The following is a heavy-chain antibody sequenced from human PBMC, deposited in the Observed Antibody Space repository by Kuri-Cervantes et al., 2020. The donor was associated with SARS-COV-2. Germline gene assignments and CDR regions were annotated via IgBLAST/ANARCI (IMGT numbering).Heavy chain of an antibody. CDR3: ARAPLSHSNAQPFWFDY. CDR2: ISSSGSTI. V-gene: IGHV3-48*03. J-gene: IGHJ4*02. CDR1: GFTFSSYE. Sequence: LKISCAASGFTFSSYEMNWVRQAPGKGLEWVSYISSSGSTIYYADSVKGRFTISRDNAKNSLYLQMNSLRAEDTAVYYCARAPLSHSNAQPFWFDYWGQGTLVTVSS. D-gene: IGHD4-11*01.